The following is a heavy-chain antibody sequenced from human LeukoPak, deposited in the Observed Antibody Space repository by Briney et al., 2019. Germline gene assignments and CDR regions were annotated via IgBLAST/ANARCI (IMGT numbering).Heavy chain of an antibody. J-gene: IGHJ6*02. CDR3: ARALPAAVYYYYGMDV. CDR1: GYTFTGYY. V-gene: IGHV1-2*04. CDR2: INPNSGGT. Sequence: GASVKVSCKASGYTFTGYYMHWVRQAPGQGLEWMGWINPNSGGTNYAQKFQGWVTMTRDTSISTAYMELSRLRSDDTAVHYCARALPAAVYYYYGMDVWGQGTTVTVSS. D-gene: IGHD2-2*01.